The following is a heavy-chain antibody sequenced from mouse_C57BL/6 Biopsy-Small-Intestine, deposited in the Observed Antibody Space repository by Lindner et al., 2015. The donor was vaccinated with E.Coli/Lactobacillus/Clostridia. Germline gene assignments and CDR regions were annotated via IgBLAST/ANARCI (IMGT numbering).Heavy chain of an antibody. D-gene: IGHD1-1*01. CDR2: FDPATGGT. CDR3: TKGYYGSNSDMDY. Sequence: VQLQESGAELVRPGASVTLSCKASGYTFADFEMHWVKQTPVHGLEWIGAFDPATGGTAYNQKFKDKAILTADKSSRTAYMELRSLTSEDSAVYYCTKGYYGSNSDMDYWGQGTSVTVSS. V-gene: IGHV1-15*01. CDR1: GYTFADFE. J-gene: IGHJ4*01.